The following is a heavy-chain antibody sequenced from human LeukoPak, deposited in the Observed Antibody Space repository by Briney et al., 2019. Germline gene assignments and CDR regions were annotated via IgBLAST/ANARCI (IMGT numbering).Heavy chain of an antibody. Sequence: PGGSLRLSCAASGFTFSSYAMSRVRQAPGKGLEWVSAISGSGGSTYYADSVKGRFTISRDNSKNTLYLQMNSLRAEDTAVYYCAKGYYDSSGYYPAAHDYWGQGTLVTVSS. V-gene: IGHV3-23*01. CDR1: GFTFSSYA. J-gene: IGHJ4*02. CDR2: ISGSGGST. D-gene: IGHD3-22*01. CDR3: AKGYYDSSGYYPAAHDY.